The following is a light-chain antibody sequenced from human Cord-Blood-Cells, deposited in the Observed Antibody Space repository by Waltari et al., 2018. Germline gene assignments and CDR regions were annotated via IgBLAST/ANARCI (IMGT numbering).Light chain of an antibody. CDR3: MQALQTPRT. V-gene: IGKV2-28*01. CDR2: LGS. J-gene: IGKJ1*01. CDR1: QSLLHSNGYNY. Sequence: DIVMTQSPLSLPVTPGEPASISCRSIQSLLHSNGYNYLDWYLQKPGQCPQLLIYLGSNRASGVPDRFSGSGSGTNCTLKISRVEAEDVGVYYCMQALQTPRTFGQGTKVEIK.